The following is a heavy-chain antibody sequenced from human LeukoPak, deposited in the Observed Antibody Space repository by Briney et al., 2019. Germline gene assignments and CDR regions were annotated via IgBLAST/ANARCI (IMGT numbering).Heavy chain of an antibody. J-gene: IGHJ5*02. V-gene: IGHV1-8*01. Sequence: GASVKVSCKASGYTFTSYDINWVRQATGQGLEWMGWMNPNSGNTGYAQKFQGRDTMTRNTSISTAYMELSSLRSEDTAVYYCARVPAARFKYNWFDPWGQGTLVTVSS. CDR2: MNPNSGNT. CDR3: ARVPAARFKYNWFDP. D-gene: IGHD2-2*01. CDR1: GYTFTSYD.